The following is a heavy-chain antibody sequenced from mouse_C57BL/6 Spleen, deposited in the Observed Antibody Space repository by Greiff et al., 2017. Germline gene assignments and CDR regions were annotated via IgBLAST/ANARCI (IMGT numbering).Heavy chain of an antibody. V-gene: IGHV5-6*01. J-gene: IGHJ4*01. D-gene: IGHD2-12*01. CDR2: ISSGGSYT. CDR1: GFTFSSYG. CDR3: ARQGRSNDDAMDY. Sequence: EVKVVESGGDLVKPGGSLKLSCAASGFTFSSYGMSWVRQTPDKRLEWVATISSGGSYTYYPDSVKGRFTISRDNAKNTLYLQMSSLKSEDTAMYYCARQGRSNDDAMDYWGQGTSVTVSS.